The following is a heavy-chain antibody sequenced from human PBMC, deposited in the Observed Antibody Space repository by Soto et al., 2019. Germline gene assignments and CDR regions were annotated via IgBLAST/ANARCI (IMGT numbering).Heavy chain of an antibody. J-gene: IGHJ4*02. CDR2: IYYSGST. V-gene: IGHV4-59*08. D-gene: IGHD4-4*01. CDR1: GGSVSSYY. CDR3: ARHSNRNYGLYYFDY. Sequence: PSETLSLTCTVSGGSVSSYYWSWIRQSPGKGLEWIGYIYYSGSTKYKPSLKSRVTMSVDASKNQFSLKLSSATAADTSVYYCARHSNRNYGLYYFDYWGLGALVTVSS.